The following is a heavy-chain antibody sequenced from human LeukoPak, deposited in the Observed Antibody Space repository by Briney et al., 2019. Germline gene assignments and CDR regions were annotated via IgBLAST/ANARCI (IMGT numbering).Heavy chain of an antibody. CDR1: GYTFTSYG. D-gene: IGHD2-15*01. CDR2: INTNTGNP. Sequence: ASVKVSCKASGYTFTSYGLNWVRQAPGQGLEWMGWINTNTGNPTYAQGFTGRFVFSLDTSVSTAYLQISSLKAEDTAVYYCARVYCSGGSCYSGPDYWGQGTLVTVSS. CDR3: ARVYCSGGSCYSGPDY. V-gene: IGHV7-4-1*02. J-gene: IGHJ4*02.